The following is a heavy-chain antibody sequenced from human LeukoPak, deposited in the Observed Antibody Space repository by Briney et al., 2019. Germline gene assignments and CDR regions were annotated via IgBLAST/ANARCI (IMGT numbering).Heavy chain of an antibody. J-gene: IGHJ4*02. CDR1: GFTVSNNY. CDR2: IYSGGST. Sequence: GGSLRLSCAASGFTVSNNYMSWVRQAPGKGLEWVSVIYSGGSTYYADSVKGRFTISRDNFENTVYLQMYSLRAEDTAVYYCARLDDSGYYYANWGQGTLVTVSS. CDR3: ARLDDSGYYYAN. D-gene: IGHD3-22*01. V-gene: IGHV3-66*04.